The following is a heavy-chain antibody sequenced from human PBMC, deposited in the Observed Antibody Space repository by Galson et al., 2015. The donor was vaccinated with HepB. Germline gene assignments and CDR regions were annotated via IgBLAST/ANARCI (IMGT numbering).Heavy chain of an antibody. Sequence: SVKVSCKASGYTFTSYDINWVRQATGQGLEWMGWMNPNSGNTGYAQKFQGRVTMTRNTSISTAYMELSSLRSEDTAVYYCAGVPPVDFWSGYYTYYYYYYYMDVWGKGTTVTVSS. J-gene: IGHJ6*03. CDR2: MNPNSGNT. D-gene: IGHD3-3*01. CDR1: GYTFTSYD. CDR3: AGVPPVDFWSGYYTYYYYYYYMDV. V-gene: IGHV1-8*01.